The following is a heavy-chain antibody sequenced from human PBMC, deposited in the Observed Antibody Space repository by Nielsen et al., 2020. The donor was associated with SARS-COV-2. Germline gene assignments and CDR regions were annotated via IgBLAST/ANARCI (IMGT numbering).Heavy chain of an antibody. CDR2: IYYSGST. J-gene: IGHJ4*02. CDR3: ARAQWLRGNFDY. D-gene: IGHD6-19*01. V-gene: IGHV4-59*01. Sequence: ESLKISCAASGFTFDDYGMSWIRQPPGKGLEWIGYIYYSGSTNYNPSLKSRVTISVDTSKNQFSLKLSSVTAADTAVYYCARAQWLRGNFDYWGQGTLVTVSS. CDR1: GFTFDDYG.